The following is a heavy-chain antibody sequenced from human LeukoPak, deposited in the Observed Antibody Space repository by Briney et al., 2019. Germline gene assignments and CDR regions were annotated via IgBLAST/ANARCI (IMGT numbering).Heavy chain of an antibody. J-gene: IGHJ3*02. Sequence: GESLKISCKGSGYSFTSYWIGWVHQMPGKGLEWMGIIYPGDSDTRYSPSFQGQVTISADKSISTAYLQWSSLKASDTAMYYCARPSYYDYVWGSYRPLDAFDIWGQGTMVTVSS. CDR2: IYPGDSDT. D-gene: IGHD3-16*02. CDR1: GYSFTSYW. V-gene: IGHV5-51*07. CDR3: ARPSYYDYVWGSYRPLDAFDI.